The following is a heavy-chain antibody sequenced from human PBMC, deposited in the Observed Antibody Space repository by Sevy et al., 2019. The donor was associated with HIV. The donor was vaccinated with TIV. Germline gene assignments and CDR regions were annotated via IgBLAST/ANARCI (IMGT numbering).Heavy chain of an antibody. Sequence: ASVKVSCKASGGTFSSYAISWVRQAPGQGLEWMGGIIPIFGTANYAQKFQGRVTITADESTSTAYMELSSLRSEDTAVYYCARTLSGSYYGDAFDIWGQGTMVTVSS. CDR1: GGTFSSYA. CDR2: IIPIFGTA. CDR3: ARTLSGSYYGDAFDI. J-gene: IGHJ3*02. D-gene: IGHD1-26*01. V-gene: IGHV1-69*13.